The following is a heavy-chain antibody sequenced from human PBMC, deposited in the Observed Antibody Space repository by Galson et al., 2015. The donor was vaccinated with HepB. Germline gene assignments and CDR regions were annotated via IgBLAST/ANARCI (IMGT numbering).Heavy chain of an antibody. CDR2: IIPILGIA. D-gene: IGHD5-24*01. CDR1: GYTFTSYG. J-gene: IGHJ4*02. Sequence: SVKVSCKASGYTFTSYGISWVRQAPGQGLEWMGRIIPILGIANYAQKFQGRVTITADKSTSTAYMELSSLRSEDTAVYYCARVEGRPYYGDYWGQGTLVTVSS. CDR3: ARVEGRPYYGDY. V-gene: IGHV1-69*04.